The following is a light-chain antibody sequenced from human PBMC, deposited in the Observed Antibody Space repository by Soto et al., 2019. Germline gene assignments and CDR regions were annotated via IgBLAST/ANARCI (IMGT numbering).Light chain of an antibody. CDR3: SSYTSSNTPV. CDR1: SSDVGGYDY. V-gene: IGLV2-14*01. CDR2: EVS. J-gene: IGLJ2*01. Sequence: QLVLTQPASVSGSPGQSITIYCTGTSSDVGGYDYVSWYQQHPGRAPKLLIFEVSNRPSGVSNRFSGSKSGNTASLTISGLQAEDEADYYCSSYTSSNTPVFGGGTQLTVL.